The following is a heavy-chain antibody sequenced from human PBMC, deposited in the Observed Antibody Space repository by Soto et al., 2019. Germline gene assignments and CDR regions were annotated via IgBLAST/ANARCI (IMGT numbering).Heavy chain of an antibody. V-gene: IGHV3-33*01. CDR2: IWYDGSNQ. CDR1: GFAFSTYG. J-gene: IGHJ4*02. D-gene: IGHD3-3*01. CDR3: ARDIGVTHFDY. Sequence: QVQLVESGGGVVQPGRSLTLSCTASGFAFSTYGFHWVRQAPGKGLEWVSVIWYDGSNQYYADSVKGRFTVSKDNSKNTLYLQMNSLRAEDTAIYYCARDIGVTHFDYWGQGTLVTVS.